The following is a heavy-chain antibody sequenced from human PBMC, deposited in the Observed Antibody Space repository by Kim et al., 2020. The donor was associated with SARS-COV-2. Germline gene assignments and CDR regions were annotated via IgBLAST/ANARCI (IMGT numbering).Heavy chain of an antibody. CDR2: IGPNGDAT. D-gene: IGHD5-12*01. V-gene: IGHV3-64*01. Sequence: GGSLRLSCAASGFTFSNYYMHWVRQAPGKGLEFVAAIGPNGDATSYANSVKGRFTISRDNSKNALWLQVGSLGPEDMAIYYCVRGYNFAYDFWGQGNLVSVSA. CDR3: VRGYNFAYDF. CDR1: GFTFSNYY. J-gene: IGHJ4*01.